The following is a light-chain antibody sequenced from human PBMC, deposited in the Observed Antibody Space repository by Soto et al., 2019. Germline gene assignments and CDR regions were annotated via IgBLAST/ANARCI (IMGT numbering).Light chain of an antibody. Sequence: QPVLTQSPSASASLGASVKLTCTLSSGHSSYAIAWHQQQPEKGPRYLMNLNSDGSHSKGDGIPDRFSGSSSGAERYLTISVLQSEDEADYYCQTWGTGINWVFGGGTKLTVL. CDR1: SGHSSYA. V-gene: IGLV4-69*01. J-gene: IGLJ3*02. CDR3: QTWGTGINWV. CDR2: LNSDGSH.